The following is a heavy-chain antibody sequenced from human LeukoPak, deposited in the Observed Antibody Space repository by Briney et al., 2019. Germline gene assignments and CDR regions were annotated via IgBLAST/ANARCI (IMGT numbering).Heavy chain of an antibody. CDR3: AREWYDSTSFDY. D-gene: IGHD3-3*01. J-gene: IGHJ4*02. V-gene: IGHV3-7*01. Sequence: GGSLRLSCAASGYTFSSYWMSWVRQAPGKGLEWVANIKQDGSEKYYVDSVKGRFTISRDNAKNSLYLQMNTLRAEDTAVYYCAREWYDSTSFDYWGQGTLVTVSS. CDR1: GYTFSSYW. CDR2: IKQDGSEK.